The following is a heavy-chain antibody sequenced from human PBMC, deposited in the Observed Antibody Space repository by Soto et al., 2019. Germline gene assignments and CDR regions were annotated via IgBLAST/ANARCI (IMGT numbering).Heavy chain of an antibody. V-gene: IGHV3-23*01. CDR3: SKWSGYGDL. CDR1: GFTMRTYS. J-gene: IGHJ4*02. Sequence: EMQLLESGGGLVQPGGSLRLSCAASGFTMRTYSVTWVRQAPGQGLEWVSGISVTPGITFYADSVKGRFTISRDSSNNAVYLQMNSLRAGDTAMYFCSKWSGYGDLWGQGTLVTVSS. D-gene: IGHD5-12*01. CDR2: ISVTPGIT.